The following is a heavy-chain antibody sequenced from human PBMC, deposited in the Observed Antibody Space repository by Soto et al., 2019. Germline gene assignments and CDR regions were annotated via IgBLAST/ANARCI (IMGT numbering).Heavy chain of an antibody. CDR3: ASTDIVVVPAAPGTAIGQIKYYMDV. V-gene: IGHV4-59*08. Sequence: SETLSLTCTVSGGSISSYHWSWIRQPPGKGLEWIGYIYYSGSTNYNPSLKSRDTISVDTSKNQFSLKLSSVTAADTAVYYCASTDIVVVPAAPGTAIGQIKYYMDVWGKGTTVTVSS. CDR2: IYYSGST. CDR1: GGSISSYH. J-gene: IGHJ6*03. D-gene: IGHD2-2*01.